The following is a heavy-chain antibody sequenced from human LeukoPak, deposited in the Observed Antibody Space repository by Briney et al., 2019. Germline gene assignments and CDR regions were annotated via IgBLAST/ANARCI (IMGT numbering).Heavy chain of an antibody. V-gene: IGHV3-9*01. Sequence: SLRLSCAASGFTFDDYAMHWVRQAPGKGLEWVSGISWNSGSIGYADSVKGRFTISRDNAKNSLYLQMNSLRAEDTALYYCAKDMGYQLLYPVAFDIWGQGTMVTVSS. CDR2: ISWNSGSI. CDR1: GFTFDDYA. D-gene: IGHD2-2*02. CDR3: AKDMGYQLLYPVAFDI. J-gene: IGHJ3*02.